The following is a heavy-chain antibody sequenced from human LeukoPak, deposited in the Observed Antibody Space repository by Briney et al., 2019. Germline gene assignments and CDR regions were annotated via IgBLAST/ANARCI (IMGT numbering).Heavy chain of an antibody. Sequence: PGGSLRLSCTASGFTFGTYWMAWVRQAPGKGLEWVAIIKQDGSEKKSVDSVKGRFTISRDNAKNSLYLQMNSLRAEDTAVYYCTTSRGYWGQGTLVTVSS. J-gene: IGHJ4*02. CDR1: GFTFGTYW. CDR2: IKQDGSEK. V-gene: IGHV3-7*01. D-gene: IGHD1-14*01. CDR3: TTSRGY.